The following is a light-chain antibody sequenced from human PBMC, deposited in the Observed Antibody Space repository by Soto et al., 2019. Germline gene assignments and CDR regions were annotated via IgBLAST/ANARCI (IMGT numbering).Light chain of an antibody. Sequence: ELVLTQSPGTLSLSPGERATLSCSASQSVSGNFLAWYQQKPGQAPRLLIHGASNRATGIPARFSGSGSGTDFTLTISRLEPEDFAVYHCQQYGSSSWTFGQGTKVDIK. V-gene: IGKV3-20*01. CDR3: QQYGSSSWT. CDR1: QSVSGNF. CDR2: GAS. J-gene: IGKJ1*01.